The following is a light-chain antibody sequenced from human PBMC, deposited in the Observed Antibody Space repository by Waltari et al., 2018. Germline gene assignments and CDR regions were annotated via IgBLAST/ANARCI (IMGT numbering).Light chain of an antibody. CDR3: QTWDPDTVV. Sequence: QLAVTHSPSASASLGASVKLTCTLSSKHSTYAIAWHQHQPEKGPRFLMNIDGGGGHTKGDGIPDRFSGFSSGAERYRTSCSLQYEDEAAYYCQTWDPDTVVFGGGTRLTV. J-gene: IGLJ2*01. CDR1: SKHSTYA. V-gene: IGLV4-69*01. CDR2: IDGGGGH.